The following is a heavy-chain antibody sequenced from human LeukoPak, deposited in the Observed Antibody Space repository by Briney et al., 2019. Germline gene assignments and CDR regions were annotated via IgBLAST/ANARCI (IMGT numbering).Heavy chain of an antibody. CDR2: INPNSGGT. Sequence: ASVKVSCKAPGYTFTGYYMHWVRQAPGQGLEWMGWINPNSGGTNYAQKFQGRATMTRDTSISTAYMELSRLRSDDTAVYYCARLLGYCSSTSCYTGGFDYWGQGTLVTVSS. V-gene: IGHV1-2*02. CDR1: GYTFTGYY. J-gene: IGHJ4*02. D-gene: IGHD2-2*02. CDR3: ARLLGYCSSTSCYTGGFDY.